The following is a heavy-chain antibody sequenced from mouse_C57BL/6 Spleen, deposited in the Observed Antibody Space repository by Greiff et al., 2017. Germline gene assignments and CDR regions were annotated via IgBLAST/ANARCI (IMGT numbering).Heavy chain of an antibody. CDR1: GYAFTNYL. J-gene: IGHJ3*01. CDR2: INPGSGGT. V-gene: IGHV1-54*01. D-gene: IGHD2-4*01. CDR3: ARYDYDGAFAY. Sequence: LQQSGAELVRPGTSVKVSCKASGYAFTNYLIEWVKQRPGQGLEWIGVINPGSGGTNYNEKFKGKATLTADKSSSTAYMQLSSLTSEDSAVYFCARYDYDGAFAYWGQGTLVTVSA.